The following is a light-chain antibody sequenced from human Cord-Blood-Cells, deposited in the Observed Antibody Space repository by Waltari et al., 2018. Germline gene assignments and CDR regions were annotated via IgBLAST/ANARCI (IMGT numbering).Light chain of an antibody. CDR1: QSVSSSY. Sequence: EIVLMQFPGTLSLSPGERATLSCRASQSVSSSYLAWYQQKPGQAPRLLIYGAASRATGIPDRFSGSGSGTDFTLTISRLEPEDFAVYYCQQYGSSPLTFGQGTKLEIK. CDR3: QQYGSSPLT. V-gene: IGKV3-20*01. J-gene: IGKJ2*01. CDR2: GAA.